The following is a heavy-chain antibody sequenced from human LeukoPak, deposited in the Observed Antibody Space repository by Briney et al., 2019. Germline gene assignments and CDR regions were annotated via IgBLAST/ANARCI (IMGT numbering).Heavy chain of an antibody. D-gene: IGHD3-22*01. CDR2: ISYDGSNK. CDR1: GFTFSSYG. J-gene: IGHJ4*02. Sequence: PGGSLRLSCAASGFTFSSYGMHWVRQAPGKGLEWVAVISYDGSNKYYADSVKGRFTISRDNSKNTLYLQMNSLRAEDTAVYYCARDYYDSSGSLFDYWGQGTLVTVSS. CDR3: ARDYYDSSGSLFDY. V-gene: IGHV3-30*03.